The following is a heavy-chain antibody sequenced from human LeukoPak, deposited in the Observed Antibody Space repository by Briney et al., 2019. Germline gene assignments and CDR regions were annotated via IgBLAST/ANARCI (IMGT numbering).Heavy chain of an antibody. Sequence: GGSLRLSCAASGNYWMHWVRQAPGKGLEYVSTISNNGGNTYYADSVKGKFTISRDNSKNTLYLQMSSLRAEDTAVYYCVKDIVVVVAATQPHYYYGMDVWGQGTTVTVS. CDR2: ISNNGGNT. D-gene: IGHD2-15*01. CDR1: GNYW. V-gene: IGHV3-64D*06. CDR3: VKDIVVVVAATQPHYYYGMDV. J-gene: IGHJ6*02.